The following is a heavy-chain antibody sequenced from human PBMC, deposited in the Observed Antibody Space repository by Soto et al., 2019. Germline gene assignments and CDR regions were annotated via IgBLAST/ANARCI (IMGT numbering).Heavy chain of an antibody. D-gene: IGHD6-13*01. J-gene: IGHJ4*02. CDR1: GFTFSSYA. Sequence: GGSLRLSCSASGFTFSSYAMHWVRQAPGKGLEYVSAISSNGGSTYYADSVKGRFTISRDNSKNTLYLQMSSLRAEDTAVYYCVKGKGNETHLVPFDYWGQGTLVTVSS. CDR2: ISSNGGST. CDR3: VKGKGNETHLVPFDY. V-gene: IGHV3-64D*09.